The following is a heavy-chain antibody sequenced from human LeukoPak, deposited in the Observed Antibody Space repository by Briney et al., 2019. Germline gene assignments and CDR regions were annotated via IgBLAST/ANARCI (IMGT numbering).Heavy chain of an antibody. J-gene: IGHJ4*02. Sequence: PGGSLRLSCAASGFTFSSYGMHWVRQAPGKGLEWVAVISYDGSNKYYADSAKGRFTISRDNSKNTLYLQMNSLRAEDTAVYYCAKATGEYYDTWGQGTLVTVSS. CDR2: ISYDGSNK. V-gene: IGHV3-30*18. CDR3: AKATGEYYDT. D-gene: IGHD3-22*01. CDR1: GFTFSSYG.